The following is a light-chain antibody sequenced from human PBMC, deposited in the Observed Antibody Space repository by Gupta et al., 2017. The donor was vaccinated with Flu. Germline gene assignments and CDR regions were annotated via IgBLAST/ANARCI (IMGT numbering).Light chain of an antibody. J-gene: IGKJ4*01. Sequence: ELVLTQSPATLSLSPGERATLSCRASQSVSSYLAWYQKKPGQAPRLLIYDASNRATGIPARFSGSGSGTDFTLTISSLEPEDFAVYYCQQRSNSPTFGGGTKVEIK. CDR2: DAS. CDR3: QQRSNSPT. V-gene: IGKV3-11*01. CDR1: QSVSSY.